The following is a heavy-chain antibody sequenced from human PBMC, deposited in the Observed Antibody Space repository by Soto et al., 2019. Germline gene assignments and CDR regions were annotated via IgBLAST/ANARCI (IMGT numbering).Heavy chain of an antibody. V-gene: IGHV3-23*01. D-gene: IGHD3-9*01. CDR1: GFTFSSYA. J-gene: IGHJ6*02. Sequence: PGGSLRLSCAASGFTFSSYAMSWVRQAPGKGLEWVSAISGSGGSTYYADSVKGRFTISRDNSKNTLYLQMDSLRDEDTAVYYCARREVLRYFDWLSYYGMDVWGRGTTVTVSS. CDR3: ARREVLRYFDWLSYYGMDV. CDR2: ISGSGGST.